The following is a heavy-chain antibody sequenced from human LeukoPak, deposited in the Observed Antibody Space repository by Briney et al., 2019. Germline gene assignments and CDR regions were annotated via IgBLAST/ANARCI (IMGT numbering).Heavy chain of an antibody. D-gene: IGHD3-9*01. CDR2: ISSSSSTI. Sequence: GGSLRLSCAASGFTFSSYSMNWVHQAPGKGLEWVSYISSSSSTIYYADSVKGRFTIPRDNAKNSLYLQMNSLRAEDTAVYYCARDIMYYDILTGYYPTPDVDVWGQGTTVTVSS. J-gene: IGHJ6*02. CDR3: ARDIMYYDILTGYYPTPDVDV. CDR1: GFTFSSYS. V-gene: IGHV3-48*04.